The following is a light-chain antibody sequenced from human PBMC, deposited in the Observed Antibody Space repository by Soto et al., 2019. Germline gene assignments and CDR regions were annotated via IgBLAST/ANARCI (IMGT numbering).Light chain of an antibody. CDR1: QSVSSS. J-gene: IGKJ4*01. CDR2: GAS. Sequence: EIVLTQSPATMSVSPGETATLSCRAGQSVSSSLAWYQQTPGRAPRLLIYGASNRATDIPTRFSGSGSGTEFTLTISGLQSEDFAVYYCQQYNNWPPLTFGGGTKVDIK. CDR3: QQYNNWPPLT. V-gene: IGKV3-15*01.